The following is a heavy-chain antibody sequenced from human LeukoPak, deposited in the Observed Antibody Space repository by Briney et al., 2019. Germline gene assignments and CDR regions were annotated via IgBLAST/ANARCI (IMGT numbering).Heavy chain of an antibody. Sequence: SETLSLTCTVSGGSISSGGYYWSWIRQHPGKGLEWIGYIYYSGSTYYNPSLKSRVTISVDASKNQFSLKLSSVTAADTAVYYCARVGSITMVRGVLDYWGQGTLVTVSS. D-gene: IGHD3-10*01. CDR3: ARVGSITMVRGVLDY. CDR2: IYYSGST. CDR1: GGSISSGGYY. V-gene: IGHV4-31*03. J-gene: IGHJ4*02.